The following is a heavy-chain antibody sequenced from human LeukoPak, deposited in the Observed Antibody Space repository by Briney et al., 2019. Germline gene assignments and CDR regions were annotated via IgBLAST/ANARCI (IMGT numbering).Heavy chain of an antibody. CDR1: GFTFSSYD. CDR3: ARRAGAYSHPYDY. J-gene: IGHJ4*02. V-gene: IGHV3-23*01. CDR2: IRPSGDNT. D-gene: IGHD4/OR15-4a*01. Sequence: PGGSLGLSCAASGFTFSSYDMTWVRQAPGRGLEWVSSIRPSGDNTYYGDSVKGRFTISRDNSKNTLYLQMNSLRAEDTAVYYCARRAGAYSHPYDYWGQGTLVTVSS.